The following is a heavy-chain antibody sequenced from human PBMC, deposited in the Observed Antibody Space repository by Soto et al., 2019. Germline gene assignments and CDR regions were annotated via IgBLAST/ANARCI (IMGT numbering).Heavy chain of an antibody. V-gene: IGHV4-34*01. CDR1: GDSLSGYF. Sequence: QVQLQQWGAGLLKPSETLSLTCAVYGDSLSGYFWTWIRQPPGKGLEWIGEINHSGGANYNPSLKSRVTLSVDTSKNQFSLRLSSVTAADTAVYYCARGGKQWLVRRMDPWGQGTLVTVSS. CDR2: INHSGGA. CDR3: ARGGKQWLVRRMDP. J-gene: IGHJ5*02. D-gene: IGHD6-19*01.